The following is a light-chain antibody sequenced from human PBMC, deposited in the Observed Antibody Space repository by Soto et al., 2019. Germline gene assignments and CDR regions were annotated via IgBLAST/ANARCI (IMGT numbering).Light chain of an antibody. CDR2: TAS. J-gene: IGKJ2*03. CDR1: QNIGTQ. Sequence: DIQITQSPSSLSASVGDRVTITCRASQNIGTQLNWYPHKPGKAPTVVIYTASTLQSGVPSRFSGSGSGTDLTLTISSLQPAVASTSYCRQSYSPPVYSFGPRTKLEIK. CDR3: RQSYSPPVYS. V-gene: IGKV1-39*01.